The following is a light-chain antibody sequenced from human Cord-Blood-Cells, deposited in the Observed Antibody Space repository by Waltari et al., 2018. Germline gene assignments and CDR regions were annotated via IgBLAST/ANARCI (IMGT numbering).Light chain of an antibody. J-gene: IGKJ3*01. CDR2: AAS. CDR3: QQSYSTPFT. CDR1: QSISSY. V-gene: IGKV1-39*01. Sequence: DIQMTQSPSSLFASVGDRVTITCRASQSISSYLNWYQQKPGKAPKLLIYAASSLQSGVPSRFSGSGSGTDFTITISSLQPEDFATYYCQQSYSTPFTFGPGTKVDIK.